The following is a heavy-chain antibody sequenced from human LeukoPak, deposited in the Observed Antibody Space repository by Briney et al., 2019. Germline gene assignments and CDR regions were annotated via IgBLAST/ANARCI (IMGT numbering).Heavy chain of an antibody. CDR1: GYTFSNHY. V-gene: IGHV1-2*06. CDR2: INPNTADT. D-gene: IGHD5-12*01. CDR3: ARGDTVATTGVVYYHFFMDV. Sequence: GASVAVSCKASGYTFSNHYIHWVRHAPGQGLEWMGRINPNTADTNYAQKFQGRVTLPGDPSIGTAYMELSSLRSDDTAVYYCARGDTVATTGVVYYHFFMDVWGTGTTVTVSS. J-gene: IGHJ6*03.